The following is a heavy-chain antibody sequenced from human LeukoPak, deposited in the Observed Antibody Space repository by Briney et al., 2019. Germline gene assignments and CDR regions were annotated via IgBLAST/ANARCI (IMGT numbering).Heavy chain of an antibody. V-gene: IGHV3-23*01. CDR3: AKFQANYYDSSGYGCFDY. J-gene: IGHJ4*02. CDR1: GFTFSSYA. CDR2: ISGSGGST. Sequence: GGSLRLSCAASGFTFSSYAMSWVRQAPGKGLEWVSAISGSGGSTYYADSVKGRFTISRDNSKNTLYLQMNSLRAEDTAVYYCAKFQANYYDSSGYGCFDYWGQGTLVTVSS. D-gene: IGHD3-22*01.